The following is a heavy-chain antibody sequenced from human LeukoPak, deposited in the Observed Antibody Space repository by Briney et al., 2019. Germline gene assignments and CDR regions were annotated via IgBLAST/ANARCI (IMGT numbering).Heavy chain of an antibody. V-gene: IGHV4-4*07. CDR3: ARASYCSGGSCPYYYYYYMDV. Sequence: PSETLSLTCTVSGGSISSYYWSWIRQPAGKGLEWIGRIYTSGSTNYNPSLKSRVTMSVDTSKNQFSLKLSSVTAADTAVYYCARASYCSGGSCPYYYYYYMDVWGKGTTVTVSS. CDR2: IYTSGST. CDR1: GGSISSYY. J-gene: IGHJ6*03. D-gene: IGHD2-15*01.